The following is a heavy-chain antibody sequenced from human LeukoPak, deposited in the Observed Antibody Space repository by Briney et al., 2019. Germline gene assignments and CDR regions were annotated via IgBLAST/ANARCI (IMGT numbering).Heavy chain of an antibody. CDR2: ISGSDGST. Sequence: PGGSLRLSCAASGFTFSSYAMSWVRQAPGKGLEWVSAISGSDGSTYYADSVKGRFTISRDNSKNTLYLQMNSLRAEDTAVYYCAKDIAVADNYYYYGMDVWGKGTTVTVSS. CDR1: GFTFSSYA. D-gene: IGHD6-19*01. CDR3: AKDIAVADNYYYYGMDV. J-gene: IGHJ6*04. V-gene: IGHV3-23*01.